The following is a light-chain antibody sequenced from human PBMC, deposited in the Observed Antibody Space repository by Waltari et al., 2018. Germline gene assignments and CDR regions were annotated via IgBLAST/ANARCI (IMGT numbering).Light chain of an antibody. CDR1: QSVNSY. CDR3: QQRFTWPSIT. Sequence: IVLTQSPATLSLSPGERATLSCRTSQSVNSYLAWYQHKPGQAPRLLIYDASNRATGIPGRFSGSGSGTDFTLTISSLEPDDFALYYCQQRFTWPSITFGQGTRLEIK. V-gene: IGKV3-11*01. CDR2: DAS. J-gene: IGKJ5*01.